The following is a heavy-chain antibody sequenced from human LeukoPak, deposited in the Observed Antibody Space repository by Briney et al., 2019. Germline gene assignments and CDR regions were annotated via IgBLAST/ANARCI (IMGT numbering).Heavy chain of an antibody. V-gene: IGHV3-30*04. CDR1: GFTFSSYA. CDR2: ISYDGSNK. D-gene: IGHD3-9*01. J-gene: IGHJ6*02. CDR3: ARDGVLRYFDWSYGMDV. Sequence: GGSLRLSCAASGFTFSSYAMHWVRQAPGKGLEWVAVISYDGSNKYYADSVKGRFTISRDNSKNTLYLQMNGLRAEDTAVYYCARDGVLRYFDWSYGMDVWGQGTTVTVSS.